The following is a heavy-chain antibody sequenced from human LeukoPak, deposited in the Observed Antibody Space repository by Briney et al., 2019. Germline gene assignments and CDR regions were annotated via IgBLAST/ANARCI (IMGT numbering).Heavy chain of an antibody. D-gene: IGHD5-12*01. CDR3: ARVGQYSGYDSSSAY. J-gene: IGHJ4*02. CDR2: INHSGST. V-gene: IGHV4-34*01. CDR1: GGSFSGYY. Sequence: PSETLSLTCAVYGGSFSGYYWSWIRQPPGKGLEWIGEINHSGSTNYNPSLKSRVTTSVDTSKNQFSLKLSSVTAADTAVYYCARVGQYSGYDSSSAYWGQGTLVTVSS.